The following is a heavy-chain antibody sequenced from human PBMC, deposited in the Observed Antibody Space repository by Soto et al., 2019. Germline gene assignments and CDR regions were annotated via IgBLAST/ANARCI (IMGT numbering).Heavy chain of an antibody. CDR3: SPWGILTGYDY. D-gene: IGHD3-9*01. V-gene: IGHV3-33*01. J-gene: IGHJ4*01. Sequence: GGSLRLSCVASGFTFRNYAIHWVRQAPGKGLEWVAVIWDDGIKKYYADSVQGRFTISRDDSKNSLFLQMNSLRVDDTATYFCSPWGILTGYDYWGQGTLVTVSS. CDR2: IWDDGIKK. CDR1: GFTFRNYA.